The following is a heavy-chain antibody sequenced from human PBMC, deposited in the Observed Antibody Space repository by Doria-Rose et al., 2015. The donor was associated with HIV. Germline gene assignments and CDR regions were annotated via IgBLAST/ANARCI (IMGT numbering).Heavy chain of an antibody. D-gene: IGHD6-19*01. CDR1: SISSGSYY. V-gene: IGHV4-61*02. J-gene: IGHJ4*02. CDR2: IYTSGNT. Sequence: SISSGSYYWSWIRQPAGKGLEWIGRIYTSGNTKYNPSLKSRITISIDTSKNQFSLNLSSVTAADTAVYYCAREGFSSGSYQVPYFDFWGQGTLVTVSS. CDR3: AREGFSSGSYQVPYFDF.